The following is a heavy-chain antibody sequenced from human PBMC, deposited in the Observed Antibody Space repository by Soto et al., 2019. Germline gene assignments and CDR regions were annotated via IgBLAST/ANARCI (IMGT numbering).Heavy chain of an antibody. J-gene: IGHJ4*02. Sequence: GGSLRLSCAASGFTFRSYSMSWVRQAPGKGLEWVSSISSSSSYIYYADSVKGRFTISRDNANNSLYLQMNSLRAEDTSLYYCARVHDFWSGYYSPPDYWGQGTLVTVSS. CDR2: ISSSSSYI. V-gene: IGHV3-21*01. D-gene: IGHD3-3*01. CDR1: GFTFRSYS. CDR3: ARVHDFWSGYYSPPDY.